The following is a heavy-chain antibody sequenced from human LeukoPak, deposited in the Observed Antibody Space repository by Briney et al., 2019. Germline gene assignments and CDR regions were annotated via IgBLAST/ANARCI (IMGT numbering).Heavy chain of an antibody. J-gene: IGHJ4*02. V-gene: IGHV4-59*01. CDR1: GGSISSYY. CDR3: ARGTVSVATGFDY. D-gene: IGHD5-12*01. CDR2: IYYSGST. Sequence: SETLSLSCTVSGGSISSYYWSWIRQPPGKGLEWIGYIYYSGSTNYNPSLKSRVTISVDTSKNQFSLKLSSVTAADTAVYYCARGTVSVATGFDYWGQGTLVTVSS.